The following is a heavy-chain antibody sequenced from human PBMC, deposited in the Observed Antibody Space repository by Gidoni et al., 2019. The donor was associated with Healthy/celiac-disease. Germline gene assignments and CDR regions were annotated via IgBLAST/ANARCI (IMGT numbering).Heavy chain of an antibody. V-gene: IGHV3-23*01. Sequence: GIRVQPGGSLRLSCAASGFTFSSHAMRWVRQAPGKGLEWVSAISDSGGSTYYADSVKGRFTISRDNSKNTLYLQMNSLRAEDTAVYYCAKVEAGPAAYDSSGHDAFDIWGQGTMVTVSS. CDR1: GFTFSSHA. J-gene: IGHJ3*02. CDR2: ISDSGGST. CDR3: AKVEAGPAAYDSSGHDAFDI. D-gene: IGHD3-22*01.